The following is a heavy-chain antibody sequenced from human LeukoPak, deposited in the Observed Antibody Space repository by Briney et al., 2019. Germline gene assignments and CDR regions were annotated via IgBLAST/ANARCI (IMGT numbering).Heavy chain of an antibody. Sequence: GGSLRLSCAASGFTFSSYAMSWVRQAPGKGREWVSAISGSGGSTYYADSVKGRFTISRDNSKNTLYLQMNSLRAEDTAVYYCAKVPYDILTGYFFPDYWGQGTLVTVSS. CDR1: GFTFSSYA. J-gene: IGHJ4*02. D-gene: IGHD3-9*01. V-gene: IGHV3-23*01. CDR2: ISGSGGST. CDR3: AKVPYDILTGYFFPDY.